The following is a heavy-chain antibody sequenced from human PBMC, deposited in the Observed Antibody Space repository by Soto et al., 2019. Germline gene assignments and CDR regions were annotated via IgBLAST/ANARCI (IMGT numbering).Heavy chain of an antibody. V-gene: IGHV4-39*01. Sequence: QLQLQESGPGLVKPSETLSLTCSVSGGSLISGPYSWGWIRQPPGKGLEWIGTFYYSGSTHYNPSLERRVTISVDTSSNQLSMKGTSVTAADTAMYYCARLGGDCSSTSCYGAYGLAVCGQGTTVTVSS. CDR1: GGSLISGPYS. J-gene: IGHJ6*02. CDR3: ARLGGDCSSTSCYGAYGLAV. CDR2: FYYSGST. D-gene: IGHD2-2*01.